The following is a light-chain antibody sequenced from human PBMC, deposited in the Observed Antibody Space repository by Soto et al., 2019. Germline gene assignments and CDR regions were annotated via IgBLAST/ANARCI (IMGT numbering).Light chain of an antibody. CDR3: QQYKNWPLYT. Sequence: EIVMTQSPATLSVSPGERATLSCRASQSVSSNLAWYRQKPGQDPRLLIYGASTRATGIPDRFSGSGSGTEFTLTISSLQSEDFAVYYCQQYKNWPLYTFGQGTKLEIK. J-gene: IGKJ2*01. CDR1: QSVSSN. V-gene: IGKV3-15*01. CDR2: GAS.